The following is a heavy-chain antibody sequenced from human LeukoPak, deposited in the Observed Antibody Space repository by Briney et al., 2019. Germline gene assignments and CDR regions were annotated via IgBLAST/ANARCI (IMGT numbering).Heavy chain of an antibody. V-gene: IGHV3-49*04. D-gene: IGHD2-15*01. Sequence: GGSLRLSCTASGFTFGDYAMSWVRQAPGKGLEWVGFIRSKAYGGTTEYAASVKGRSTISRDDSKSIAYLQMNSLRAEDTAVYYCARDAAEGGGLFDYWGQGTLVTVSS. CDR3: ARDAAEGGGLFDY. J-gene: IGHJ4*02. CDR2: IRSKAYGGTT. CDR1: GFTFGDYA.